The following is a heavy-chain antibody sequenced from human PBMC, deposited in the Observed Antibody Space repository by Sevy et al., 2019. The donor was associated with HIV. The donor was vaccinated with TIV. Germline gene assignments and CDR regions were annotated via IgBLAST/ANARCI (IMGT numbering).Heavy chain of an antibody. Sequence: GGSLRLSCAASGFTFSSYAMSWVRQAPGKGLEWVSAITGSGDSTYYADSVKGRFTISRDNSKNTLFLQMNRLRAEDTAVYYCARDYSSAVGVTTYYTDSWGQGTLVTVSS. CDR2: ITGSGDST. J-gene: IGHJ5*01. CDR3: ARDYSSAVGVTTYYTDS. CDR1: GFTFSSYA. D-gene: IGHD3-9*01. V-gene: IGHV3-23*01.